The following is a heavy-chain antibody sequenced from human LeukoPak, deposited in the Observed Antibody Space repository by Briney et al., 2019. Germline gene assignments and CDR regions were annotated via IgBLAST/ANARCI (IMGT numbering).Heavy chain of an antibody. J-gene: IGHJ5*02. CDR1: GHTFTDYY. Sequence: ASVKVSCKASGHTFTDYYLHWVRQAPGQGLEWMGWINPNTGGTDYAQNFQGRVTMTRDTSISTAYMELSRLRSDDTAVYYCARSAGYFDWLLYWFDPWGQGTLVTVSS. V-gene: IGHV1-2*02. D-gene: IGHD3-9*01. CDR3: ARSAGYFDWLLYWFDP. CDR2: INPNTGGT.